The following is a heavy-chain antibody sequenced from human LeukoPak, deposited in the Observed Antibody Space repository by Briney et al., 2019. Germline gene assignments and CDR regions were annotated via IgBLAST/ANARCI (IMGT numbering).Heavy chain of an antibody. CDR2: IDPSDSYT. CDR1: GYNFATYW. D-gene: IGHD3-10*01. Sequence: PGESLKISCKGSGYNFATYWISWVRQIPGKGLEWMGWIDPSDSYTKYSPSFQGHVTISADKSISTASLQWSSLTASDTAIYYCARHLSPLARGGLVLNFDNWGQGAQVTVSS. J-gene: IGHJ4*02. CDR3: ARHLSPLARGGLVLNFDN. V-gene: IGHV5-10-1*01.